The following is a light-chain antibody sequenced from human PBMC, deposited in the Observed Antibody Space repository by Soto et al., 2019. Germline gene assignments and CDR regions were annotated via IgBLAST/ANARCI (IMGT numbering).Light chain of an antibody. CDR2: EGT. CDR1: SSDVGNYNL. V-gene: IGLV2-23*01. J-gene: IGLJ3*02. CDR3: CSYAGSGTWV. Sequence: QSALTQPASVSGSPGQSITISCTGTSSDVGNYNLVSWYQQHPGKAPKLMIYEGTKRPSGVSNRFSGSKSGNTASLTISGLQAEDEADHYCCSYAGSGTWVFGGGTKLTVL.